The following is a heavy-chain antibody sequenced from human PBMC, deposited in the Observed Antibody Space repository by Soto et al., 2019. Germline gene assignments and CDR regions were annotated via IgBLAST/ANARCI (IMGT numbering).Heavy chain of an antibody. J-gene: IGHJ4*02. V-gene: IGHV4-39*01. CDR3: ARHTPAISISDH. CDR1: GGSISSSSYY. D-gene: IGHD2-15*01. Sequence: QLQLQESGPGLVKPSETLSLTCTVSGGSISSSSYYWGWIRQPPGKGLEWIGSIYYSGSTYYNPSLQSRVTISVDTSNNQFSLKLSSVTAADTAVYYCARHTPAISISDHWGQGTLVTVSS. CDR2: IYYSGST.